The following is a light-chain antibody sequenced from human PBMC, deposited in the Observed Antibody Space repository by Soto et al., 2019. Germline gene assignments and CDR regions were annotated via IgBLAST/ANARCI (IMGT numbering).Light chain of an antibody. J-gene: IGKJ5*01. Sequence: EIVLTQSPATLSLSPGERATLSCRASQSVNIYLAWYRQKPGQAPRLLMFDASKRATGTPARFSGSGSGTDFTLTISSLEPEDSAVYYCQQRSNWPPITFGQGTRLEIK. CDR2: DAS. V-gene: IGKV3-11*01. CDR1: QSVNIY. CDR3: QQRSNWPPIT.